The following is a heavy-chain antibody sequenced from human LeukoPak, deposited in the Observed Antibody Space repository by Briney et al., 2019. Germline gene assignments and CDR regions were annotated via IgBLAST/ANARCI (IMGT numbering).Heavy chain of an antibody. J-gene: IGHJ4*02. Sequence: SETLSLTCTVSGDSINSLDLWSWVRQPPGKGLEWIGEMYLSGTTHSNPSVKSRVTISVDRSKNQFSLKLSSVTAADTAVYYCARGPYGYNPFDYWGQGTLVTVSS. D-gene: IGHD5-24*01. CDR2: MYLSGTT. V-gene: IGHV4-4*02. CDR3: ARGPYGYNPFDY. CDR1: GDSINSLDL.